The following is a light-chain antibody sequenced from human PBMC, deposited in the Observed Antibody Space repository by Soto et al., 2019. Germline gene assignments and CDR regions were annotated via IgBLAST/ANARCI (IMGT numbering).Light chain of an antibody. V-gene: IGKV1-5*01. CDR1: QSVSTW. CDR2: DAS. CDR3: QQYDTYPST. Sequence: TLSASVGDRVTITCRASQSVSTWLAWYQQRPGKAPKLLIHDASSLERGVPSRFSGSGSGTEFTLTISSLQPDDFAAYYCQQYDTYPSTFGQGTKVDIK. J-gene: IGKJ1*01.